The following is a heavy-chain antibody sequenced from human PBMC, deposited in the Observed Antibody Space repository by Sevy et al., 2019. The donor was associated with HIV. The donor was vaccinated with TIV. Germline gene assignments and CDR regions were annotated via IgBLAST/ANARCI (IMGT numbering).Heavy chain of an antibody. Sequence: GGSLRLSCAASGFSVSSNVMSWVRQAPGRGLEWVSIIYGGGETYYAEAVKGRFTISRDSSRNTVFLQMNSLRAEDTAIYFCTTSPRRNLADYWGQGTLVTVSS. D-gene: IGHD1-1*01. CDR3: TTSPRRNLADY. J-gene: IGHJ4*02. V-gene: IGHV3-53*01. CDR1: GFSVSSNV. CDR2: IYGGGET.